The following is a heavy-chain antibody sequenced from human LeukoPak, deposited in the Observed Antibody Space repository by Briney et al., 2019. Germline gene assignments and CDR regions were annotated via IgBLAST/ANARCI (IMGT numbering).Heavy chain of an antibody. CDR1: GFTFSSYE. CDR3: ARDLLIWAGHDY. J-gene: IGHJ4*02. D-gene: IGHD6-19*01. Sequence: GGSLRLSCAASGFTFSSYEMNWVRQAPGKGLEWVSYISSSGSTIYYADSVKGRFTISRDNAKNSLYLQMNSLRAEDTAVYYCARDLLIWAGHDYWGQGTLVTVSS. V-gene: IGHV3-48*03. CDR2: ISSSGSTI.